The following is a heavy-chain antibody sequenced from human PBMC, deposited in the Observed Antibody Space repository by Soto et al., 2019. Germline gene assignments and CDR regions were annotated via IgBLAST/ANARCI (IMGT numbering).Heavy chain of an antibody. CDR3: AKGSRGIAAAGPPDY. J-gene: IGHJ4*02. Sequence: SVKVSCKASGYTFTSYYMHWVRQAPGQGLEWMGIINPSGGSTSYAQKFQGRVTMTRDTSASTVYMELSSLRSEDTAVYYCAKGSRGIAAAGPPDYWGQGTLVTVS. CDR1: GYTFTSYY. D-gene: IGHD6-13*01. CDR2: INPSGGST. V-gene: IGHV1-46*01.